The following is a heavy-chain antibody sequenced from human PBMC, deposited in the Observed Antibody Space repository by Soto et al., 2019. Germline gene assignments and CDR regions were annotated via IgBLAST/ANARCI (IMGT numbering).Heavy chain of an antibody. CDR1: GFIVSNNY. J-gene: IGHJ6*02. CDR2: IYSGVAT. CDR3: ARDMGV. Sequence: EVQLEESGGGLVQPGGSLRLSCAVSGFIVSNNYMTWVRQAPGKGLEWVSVIYSGVATYYADSVKGRFTISRDTSKNTVYLQMNSLRVEDTAVYYCARDMGVWGQGTTVTVSS. V-gene: IGHV3-66*01.